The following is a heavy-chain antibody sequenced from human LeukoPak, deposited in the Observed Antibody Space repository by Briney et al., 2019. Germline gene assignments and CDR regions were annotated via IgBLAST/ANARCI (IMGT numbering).Heavy chain of an antibody. D-gene: IGHD3-10*01. V-gene: IGHV4-61*01. CDR1: GYSISSGYH. Sequence: KPSGTLSLTCTVSGYSISSGYHWSWIRQPPGKGLEWIGYISYTGSTTYNSSLKSRVTISLDTSQNQFSLKLTSVTPADTAVYYCARTAKYYYGSETYYFFDYWGQGTLVTVSS. J-gene: IGHJ4*02. CDR2: ISYTGST. CDR3: ARTAKYYYGSETYYFFDY.